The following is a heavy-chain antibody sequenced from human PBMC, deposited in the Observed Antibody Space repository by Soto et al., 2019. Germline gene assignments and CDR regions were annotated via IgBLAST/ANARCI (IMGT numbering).Heavy chain of an antibody. CDR3: ARSDGSKGYYYYYGMDV. D-gene: IGHD5-12*01. J-gene: IGHJ6*02. CDR1: GFTFSSYG. CDR2: IWYDGSNK. V-gene: IGHV3-33*01. Sequence: PGGSLRLSCAASGFTFSSYGMHWVRQAPGKGLEWVAVIWYDGSNKYYADSVKGRFTISRDNSKNTLYLQMNSLRAEDTAVYYCARSDGSKGYYYYYGMDVWGQGTTVTVSS.